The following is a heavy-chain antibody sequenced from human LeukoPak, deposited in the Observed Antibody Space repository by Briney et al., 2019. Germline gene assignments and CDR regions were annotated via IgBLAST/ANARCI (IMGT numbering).Heavy chain of an antibody. V-gene: IGHV3-15*01. D-gene: IGHD2-2*01. CDR1: GLTLNYDW. J-gene: IGHJ3*01. CDR2: IKSISDGETR. CDR3: ARDRYCASSTCPGAFDL. Sequence: GGSLRLSCAASGLTLNYDWMTWVRQAPGEGLEWVGRIKSISDGETRDYAAPVKGRSTMSRDDSRNTVYLQTSSLKTEDTAVYYCARDRYCASSTCPGAFDLWGQGTVVTVSS.